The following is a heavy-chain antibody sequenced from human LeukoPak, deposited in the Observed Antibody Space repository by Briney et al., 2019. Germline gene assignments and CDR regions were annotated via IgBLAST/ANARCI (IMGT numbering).Heavy chain of an antibody. D-gene: IGHD4-17*01. Sequence: SETLSLTCTVSGGSISSSSYYWGWIRQPPGKGLEWIGSIYYSGSTYYNPSLKSRVTISVDTSKNQFSLKLSSVTAADTAVYYCAREGSNGDYPDCYYYMDVWGKGTTVTISS. CDR3: AREGSNGDYPDCYYYMDV. J-gene: IGHJ6*03. V-gene: IGHV4-39*07. CDR2: IYYSGST. CDR1: GGSISSSSYY.